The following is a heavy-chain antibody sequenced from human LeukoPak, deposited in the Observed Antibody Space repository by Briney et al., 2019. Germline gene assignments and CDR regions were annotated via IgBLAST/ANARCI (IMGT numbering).Heavy chain of an antibody. CDR2: INPGGGST. Sequence: ASVKVSCKASGYTFTSYYMHWVRQAPGQGLEWMGIINPGGGSTSYAQKFQGRVTMSTDTSTSTAYMELRSLRSDDTAVYYCARGDYDILTGQLYYFDYWGQGTLVTVSS. D-gene: IGHD3-9*01. CDR3: ARGDYDILTGQLYYFDY. J-gene: IGHJ4*02. CDR1: GYTFTSYY. V-gene: IGHV1-46*01.